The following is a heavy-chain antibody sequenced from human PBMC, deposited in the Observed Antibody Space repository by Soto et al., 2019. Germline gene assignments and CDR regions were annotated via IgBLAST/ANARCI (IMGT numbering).Heavy chain of an antibody. V-gene: IGHV3-30-3*01. CDR1: GFTFSSYA. CDR3: ARDPAPIGWYDY. CDR2: ISYDGSNK. Sequence: GGSLRLSCAASGFTFSSYAMHWVRQAPGKGLEWVAVISYDGSNKYYADSVKGRFTISRDNSKNTLYLQMNSLRAEDTAVYYCARDPAPIGWYDYWGQGTLVTVSS. D-gene: IGHD6-19*01. J-gene: IGHJ4*02.